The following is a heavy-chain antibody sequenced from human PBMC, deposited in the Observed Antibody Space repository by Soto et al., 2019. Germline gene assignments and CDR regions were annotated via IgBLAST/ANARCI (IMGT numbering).Heavy chain of an antibody. CDR1: GGSISSGGYS. CDR3: ARVCYDSSGYGYSALDY. V-gene: IGHV4-30-2*01. Sequence: LSLTCAVSGGSISSGGYSWSWIRQPPGKGLEWIGYIYHSGSTYYNPSLKSRVTISVDRSKNQFSLKLSSVTAADTAVYYCARVCYDSSGYGYSALDYWGQGTLVTVYS. D-gene: IGHD3-22*01. J-gene: IGHJ4*02. CDR2: IYHSGST.